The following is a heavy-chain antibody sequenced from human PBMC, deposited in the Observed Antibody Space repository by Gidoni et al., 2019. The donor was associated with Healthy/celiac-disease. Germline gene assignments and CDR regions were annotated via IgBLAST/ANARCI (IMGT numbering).Heavy chain of an antibody. V-gene: IGHV2-5*02. D-gene: IGHD5-12*01. Sequence: QITLKESGPTLVKPTQTLTLTCTFSGFSLSTSGVGVGWIRQPPGKALEWLALIYWDADKRYSPSLKSRLTITKDTSKNQVVLTMTNMDPVDTATYYCAHSNIVATIGGGWFDPWGQGTLVTVSS. CDR1: GFSLSTSGVG. CDR3: AHSNIVATIGGGWFDP. CDR2: IYWDADK. J-gene: IGHJ5*02.